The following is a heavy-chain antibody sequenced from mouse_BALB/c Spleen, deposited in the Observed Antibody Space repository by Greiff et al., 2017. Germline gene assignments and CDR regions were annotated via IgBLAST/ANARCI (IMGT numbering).Heavy chain of an antibody. Sequence: VMLVESGPGLVAPSQSLSITCTVSGFSLTSYGVHWVRQPPGKGLEWLGVIWAGGSTNYNSALMSRLSISKDNSKSQVFLKMNSLQTDDTAMYYCARDGYGGPFDYWGQGTTLTVSS. CDR1: GFSLTSYG. CDR3: ARDGYGGPFDY. J-gene: IGHJ2*01. D-gene: IGHD2-14*01. V-gene: IGHV2-9*02. CDR2: IWAGGST.